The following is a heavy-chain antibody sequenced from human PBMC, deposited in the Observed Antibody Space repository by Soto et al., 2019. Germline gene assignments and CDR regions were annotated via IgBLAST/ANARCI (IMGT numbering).Heavy chain of an antibody. CDR2: INPTSEYT. Sequence: ASVKVSCKASGYTFTSYDINWVRQAPGQGLEWVGWINPTSEYTAHAQKFQGRVTLAREISTATAYMELSSLTSEDTAVYFCARQVLPGYYSDWGTGTPGTVSS. CDR1: GYTFTSYD. CDR3: ARQVLPGYYSD. V-gene: IGHV1-8*01. D-gene: IGHD4-4*01. J-gene: IGHJ4*02.